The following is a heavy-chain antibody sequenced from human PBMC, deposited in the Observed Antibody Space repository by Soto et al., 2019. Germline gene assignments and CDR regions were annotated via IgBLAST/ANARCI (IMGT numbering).Heavy chain of an antibody. J-gene: IGHJ4*02. CDR1: GYTFSSYY. D-gene: IGHD3-22*01. CDR3: AKDWEYSGYDGFDN. CDR2: INPSDGST. V-gene: IGHV1-46*01. Sequence: ASVKVSCKASGYTFSSYYLHWVRQAPGQGLEWMGIINPSDGSTTYAQKFQGRVTMTRDTSTSTVYMELNSLRVEDTAVYYCAKDWEYSGYDGFDNWAQETLVTVSS.